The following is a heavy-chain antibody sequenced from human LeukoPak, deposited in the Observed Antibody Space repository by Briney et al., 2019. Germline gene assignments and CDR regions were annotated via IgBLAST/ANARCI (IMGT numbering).Heavy chain of an antibody. CDR3: ARDGHIAAELFDY. CDR1: GYTFNKYG. D-gene: IGHD6-25*01. J-gene: IGHJ4*02. Sequence: GASVKVSCKASGYTFNKYGISWVRQAPGQGLEWMGWISAYNAKTNYAQNLQGRVTMTTDTSTTTAYMELRSLRSDDTAVYYCARDGHIAAELFDYWGQGTLVTVSS. V-gene: IGHV1-18*01. CDR2: ISAYNAKT.